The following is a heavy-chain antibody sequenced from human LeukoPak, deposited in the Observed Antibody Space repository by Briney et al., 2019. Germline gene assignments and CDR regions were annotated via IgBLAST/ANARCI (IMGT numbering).Heavy chain of an antibody. CDR3: ASSGADCSGGSCWGRGYYYYYMDV. D-gene: IGHD2-15*01. CDR1: GYTFTGYY. Sequence: GASVKVSCKASGYTFTGYYMHWVRQAPGQGLEWMGIINPSGGSTSYAQKFQGRVTMTRDTSTSTVYMELSSLRSEDTAVYYCASSGADCSGGSCWGRGYYYYYMDVWGKGTTVTVSS. V-gene: IGHV1-46*03. J-gene: IGHJ6*03. CDR2: INPSGGST.